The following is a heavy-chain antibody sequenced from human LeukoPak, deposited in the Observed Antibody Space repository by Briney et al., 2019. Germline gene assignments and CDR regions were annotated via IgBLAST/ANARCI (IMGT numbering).Heavy chain of an antibody. Sequence: PSETLSLTCTVSGGSISSYYWTWIRQPPGKGLEWLGYIYYSGSTNYNPSLKSRVTISLDTSKNQFSLRLTSVTAADTAVYYCARNHPYQQHAFDIWGQGTMVTVSS. V-gene: IGHV4-59*01. D-gene: IGHD5-18*01. CDR1: GGSISSYY. CDR3: ARNHPYQQHAFDI. J-gene: IGHJ3*02. CDR2: IYYSGST.